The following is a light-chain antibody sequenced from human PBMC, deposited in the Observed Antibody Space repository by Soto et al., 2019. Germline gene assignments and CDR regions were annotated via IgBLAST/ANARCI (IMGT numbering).Light chain of an antibody. CDR1: SSDVGGYNF. V-gene: IGLV2-14*01. Sequence: QSVLTQPASVSGSPGQSITISCTGTSSDVGGYNFVSWYQQHPDKAPKLMIYDVTNRPSGVSNRFSGSKSGNTASLTISGLQAEDEADYYRSSYTSISTYVFGTGTKVT. CDR2: DVT. J-gene: IGLJ1*01. CDR3: SSYTSISTYV.